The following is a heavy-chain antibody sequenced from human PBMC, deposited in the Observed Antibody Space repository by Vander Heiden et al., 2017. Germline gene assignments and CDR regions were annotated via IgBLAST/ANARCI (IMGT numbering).Heavy chain of an antibody. CDR1: GFIVSSYA. Sequence: VQQLESGVVLVQTGGCLRLSCAACGFIVSSYAMSWVRQAPGKGLEWVSAISGSGGSTYYADSVKGRFTISRDNSKNTLYLQMNILRAEDTAVYYCAKVSRIGDFDLWGRGTLVTVSS. CDR2: ISGSGGST. CDR3: AKVSRIGDFDL. V-gene: IGHV3-23*01. J-gene: IGHJ2*01.